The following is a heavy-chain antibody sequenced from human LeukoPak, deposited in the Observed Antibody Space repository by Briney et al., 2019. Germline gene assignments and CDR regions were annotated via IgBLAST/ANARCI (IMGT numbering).Heavy chain of an antibody. J-gene: IGHJ4*02. CDR1: GFTFSAYA. D-gene: IGHD6-19*01. V-gene: IGHV3-48*04. CDR2: ITTGGSSI. Sequence: PGGSLRLSCAASGFTFSAYAMAWVRQAPGKGLQCISHITTGGSSIFYADSVKGRITLSRDNAKSSLYLQMNSLRAEDAAVYYCARVRYDSGWYDYWGQGAQVIVSS. CDR3: ARVRYDSGWYDY.